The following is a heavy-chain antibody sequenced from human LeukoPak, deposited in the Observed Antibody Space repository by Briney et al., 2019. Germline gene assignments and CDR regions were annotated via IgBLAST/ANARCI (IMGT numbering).Heavy chain of an antibody. J-gene: IGHJ3*02. V-gene: IGHV4-38-2*01. Sequence: SETLSLTCAVSGYSISSGYYWGWIRQPPGKGLEWIGSIYHSGSTYYNPSLKSRVTISVDTSKNQFSLKLSSVTAADTAVYYCARPLLRFLVGAFDIWGQGTMVTVSS. D-gene: IGHD3-3*01. CDR3: ARPLLRFLVGAFDI. CDR2: IYHSGST. CDR1: GYSISSGYY.